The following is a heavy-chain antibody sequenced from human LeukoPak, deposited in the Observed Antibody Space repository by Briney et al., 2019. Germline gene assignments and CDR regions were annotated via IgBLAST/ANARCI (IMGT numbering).Heavy chain of an antibody. D-gene: IGHD6-6*01. CDR3: ASRTQPSSSSPGDY. J-gene: IGHJ4*02. V-gene: IGHV4-31*03. CDR1: GGSISSGGYY. CDR2: IYYSGST. Sequence: SQTLSLTCTVSGGSISSGGYYWSWIRQHPGKGLEWIGYIYYSGSTYYNPSFKSRVTISVDTSKNQFSLKLSSVTAADTAVYYCASRTQPSSSSPGDYWGQGTLVTVSS.